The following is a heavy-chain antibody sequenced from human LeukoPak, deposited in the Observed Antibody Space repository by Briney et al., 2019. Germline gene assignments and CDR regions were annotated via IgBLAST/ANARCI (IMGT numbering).Heavy chain of an antibody. CDR3: ARDRPGGSSLFDY. CDR1: GFTFSSYA. J-gene: IGHJ4*02. D-gene: IGHD6-13*01. Sequence: GRSLRLSCAASGFTFSSYAMHWVRQAPGKGLEWGAVISYDGSNKYYADSVKGRFTISRDNSKNTLYLQMNSLRAEATAVYYCARDRPGGSSLFDYWGQGTLVTVSS. V-gene: IGHV3-30*04. CDR2: ISYDGSNK.